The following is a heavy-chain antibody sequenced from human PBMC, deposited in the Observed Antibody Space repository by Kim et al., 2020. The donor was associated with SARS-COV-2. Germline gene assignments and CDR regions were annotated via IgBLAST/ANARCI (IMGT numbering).Heavy chain of an antibody. Sequence: SYADSVKCRFTISRDNAKITLYLKMNSLRAEDTSVYYCARDSSGFNGFDIWGQGTMVTVSS. CDR3: ARDSSGFNGFDI. V-gene: IGHV3-74*01. J-gene: IGHJ3*02. D-gene: IGHD6-19*01.